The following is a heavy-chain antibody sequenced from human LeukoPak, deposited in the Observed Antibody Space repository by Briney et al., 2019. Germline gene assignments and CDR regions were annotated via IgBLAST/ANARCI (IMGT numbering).Heavy chain of an antibody. CDR1: GFTFSSYS. D-gene: IGHD3-3*01. J-gene: IGHJ4*02. CDR2: ISSSSSYI. V-gene: IGHV3-21*01. CDR3: ARDQMRPNYDFWSGPWGRAYYFDY. Sequence: PGGSLRLSCAASGFTFSSYSMNWVRHAPGEGLEWVSSISSSSSYIYYADSVKGRFTISRDNAKNSLYLQMNSLRAEDTAVYYCARDQMRPNYDFWSGPWGRAYYFDYWGQGTLVTVSS.